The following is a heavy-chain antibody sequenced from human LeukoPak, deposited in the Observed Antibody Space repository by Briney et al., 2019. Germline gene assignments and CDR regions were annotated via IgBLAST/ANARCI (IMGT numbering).Heavy chain of an antibody. D-gene: IGHD2-2*01. J-gene: IGHJ4*02. V-gene: IGHV3-23*01. CDR1: GFTFSSYA. Sequence: GGSLRLSCAASGFTFSSYAMSWVRQTLGKGLEWVSAISGRGGSTYYADSVKGRFTISRGNSKKTLYLQMNSLRAEDTAVYYCAKDSTFDYWGQGTLVTVSS. CDR3: AKDSTFDY. CDR2: ISGRGGST.